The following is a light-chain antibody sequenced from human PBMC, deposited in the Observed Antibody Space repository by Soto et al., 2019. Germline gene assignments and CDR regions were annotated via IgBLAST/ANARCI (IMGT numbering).Light chain of an antibody. Sequence: EVVLTQSPGTLSLSPGERATLSCRASQSVSSSHLAWYQQKPGQAPRLLIYGASTRPTGIPDRFSGSGSGTNFTLTIISLESEDFAVYYCQHFGRSSLTFGQGTRLE. CDR1: QSVSSSH. J-gene: IGKJ5*01. CDR2: GAS. V-gene: IGKV3-20*01. CDR3: QHFGRSSLT.